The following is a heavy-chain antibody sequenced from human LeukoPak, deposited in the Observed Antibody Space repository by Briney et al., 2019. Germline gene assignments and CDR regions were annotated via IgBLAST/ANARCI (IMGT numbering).Heavy chain of an antibody. Sequence: SETLSLTCTVSGGSISSYYWSWIRQPPGKGLEWIGYIYYSGSTNYNPSLKSRVTISVDTSKNQFSLKLSSVTAADTAVYYCARKDSGSYYYYYGMDVWGQGTTVTVSS. CDR2: IYYSGST. J-gene: IGHJ6*02. D-gene: IGHD1-26*01. V-gene: IGHV4-59*12. CDR3: ARKDSGSYYYYYGMDV. CDR1: GGSISSYY.